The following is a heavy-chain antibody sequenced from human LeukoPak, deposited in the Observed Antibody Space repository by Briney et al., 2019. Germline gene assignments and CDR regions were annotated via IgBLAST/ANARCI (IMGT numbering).Heavy chain of an antibody. CDR1: GFTFSSYG. J-gene: IGHJ4*02. D-gene: IGHD2-2*01. CDR3: ARGYCSSTSCSRFDY. CDR2: IWYDGSNK. V-gene: IGHV3-33*01. Sequence: PGGSLRLSCAASGFTFSSYGMHWVRQAPGKGLEWVAVIWYDGSNKYYADSVKGRFTISRDNAKNSLYLQMNSLRAEDTAVYYCARGYCSSTSCSRFDYWGQGTLVTVSS.